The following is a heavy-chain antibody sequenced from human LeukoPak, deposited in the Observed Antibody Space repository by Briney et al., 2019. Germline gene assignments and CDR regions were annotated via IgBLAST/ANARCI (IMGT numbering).Heavy chain of an antibody. J-gene: IGHJ4*02. CDR2: INHSGST. D-gene: IGHD6-19*01. CDR3: ASTKYSSGY. CDR1: GGSFSVYY. Sequence: SETLSLTCAVYGGSFSVYYWSWIRQPPGKGLEWIGEINHSGSTNYNPSLKSRVTISVDTSKNQFSLKLSSVTAADTAVYYCASTKYSSGYWGQGTLVTVSS. V-gene: IGHV4-34*01.